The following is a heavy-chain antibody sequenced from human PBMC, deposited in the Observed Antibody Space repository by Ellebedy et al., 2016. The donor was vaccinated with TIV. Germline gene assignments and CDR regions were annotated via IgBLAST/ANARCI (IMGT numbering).Heavy chain of an antibody. CDR1: GVSISSFY. V-gene: IGHV4-59*01. CDR3: ARGGIAVPGSIDY. D-gene: IGHD6-19*01. J-gene: IGHJ4*02. CDR2: VFNSGST. Sequence: SETLSLXXTVSGVSISSFYWSWIRQSPGKGLEWIGNVFNSGSTNYNPSLKSRVTISVDTSKNQFSLKLSSVTAADTAVYYCARGGIAVPGSIDYWGQGTLVTVSS.